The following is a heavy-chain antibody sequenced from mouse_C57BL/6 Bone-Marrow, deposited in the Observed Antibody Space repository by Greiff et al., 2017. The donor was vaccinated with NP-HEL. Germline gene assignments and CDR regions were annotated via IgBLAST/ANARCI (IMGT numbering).Heavy chain of an antibody. V-gene: IGHV1-26*01. CDR2: INPNNGGT. Sequence: EVQLQQSGPELVKPGASVKISCKASGYTFTDYYMNWVKQSHGKSLEWIGDINPNNGGTSYNQKFKGKATLTVDKSSSTAYMELRSLTSEDSAVYYGARATYYDYDVAMDYWGQGTSVTVSA. CDR1: GYTFTDYY. J-gene: IGHJ4*01. CDR3: ARATYYDYDVAMDY. D-gene: IGHD2-4*01.